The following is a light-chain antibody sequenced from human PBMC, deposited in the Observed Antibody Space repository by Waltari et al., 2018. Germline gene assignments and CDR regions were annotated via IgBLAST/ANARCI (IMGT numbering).Light chain of an antibody. CDR1: QSVLYSANNKNY. Sequence: DSVMTQSPDSRAVSLGERATNNCKSSQSVLYSANNKNYLAWYQQKPGQPPKLLIYWASTRESGVPDRFSGSESGTDFTLTISSLQAEDVEVYYCQQYYTTPRTFGQGTKVEIK. CDR3: QQYYTTPRT. J-gene: IGKJ1*01. V-gene: IGKV4-1*01. CDR2: WAS.